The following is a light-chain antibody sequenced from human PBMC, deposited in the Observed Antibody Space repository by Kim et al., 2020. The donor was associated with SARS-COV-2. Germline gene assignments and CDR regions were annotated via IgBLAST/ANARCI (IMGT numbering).Light chain of an antibody. V-gene: IGKV3-15*01. J-gene: IGKJ1*01. CDR1: HSVNGN. CDR3: QQYHNWPLT. CDR2: DAS. Sequence: VSPGERAPLSCGTRHSVNGNLAWYQQKPGEATSLLIYDASTGATDIPARISGSWSGKEFALTISSLQSEDVAVYYCQQYHNWPLTFGQGTKVDIK.